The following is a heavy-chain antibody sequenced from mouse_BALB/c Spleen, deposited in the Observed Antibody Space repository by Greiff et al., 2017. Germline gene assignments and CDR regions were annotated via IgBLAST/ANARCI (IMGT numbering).Heavy chain of an antibody. Sequence: QVQLKQSGPGLVAPSQSLSITCTVSGFSLTSYGVHWVRQPPGKGLEWLGVIWAGGSTNYNSALMSRLSISKDNSKSQVFLKMNSLQTDDTAMYYCARDRYYGSGYLYFDYWGQGTTLTVSS. CDR1: GFSLTSYG. CDR2: IWAGGST. J-gene: IGHJ2*01. V-gene: IGHV2-9*02. CDR3: ARDRYYGSGYLYFDY. D-gene: IGHD1-1*01.